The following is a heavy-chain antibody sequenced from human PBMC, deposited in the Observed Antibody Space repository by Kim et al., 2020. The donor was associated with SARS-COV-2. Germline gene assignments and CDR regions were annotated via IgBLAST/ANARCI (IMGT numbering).Heavy chain of an antibody. J-gene: IGHJ4*02. CDR3: AKDYYDSSGSHLFDY. V-gene: IGHV3-23*01. CDR1: GFTFSSYA. CDR2: ISGSGGST. D-gene: IGHD3-22*01. Sequence: GGSLRLSCAASGFTFSSYAMSWVRQAPGKGLEWVSAISGSGGSTYYADSVKGRFTISRDNSKNTLYLQMNSLRAEDTAVYYCAKDYYDSSGSHLFDYWGQGTLVTVSS.